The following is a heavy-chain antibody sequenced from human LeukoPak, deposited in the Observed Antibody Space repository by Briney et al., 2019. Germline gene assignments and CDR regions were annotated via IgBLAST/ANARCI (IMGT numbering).Heavy chain of an antibody. D-gene: IGHD4-23*01. V-gene: IGHV3-7*03. CDR1: GFTVSSNY. J-gene: IGHJ4*02. CDR2: IRQDGGAK. CDR3: GSGGLRWSLNPDY. Sequence: GGSLRLSCAASGFTVSSNYMSWVRQAPGEGLEWVANIRQDGGAKNYVDSVKGRFTISRDNAKKSLYLQMNSLRAEDTAVYYCGSGGLRWSLNPDYWGQGSLVAVSS.